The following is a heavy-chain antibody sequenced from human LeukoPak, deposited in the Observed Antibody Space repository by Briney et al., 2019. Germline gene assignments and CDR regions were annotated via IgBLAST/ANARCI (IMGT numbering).Heavy chain of an antibody. V-gene: IGHV3-9*01. CDR3: ATDYGGTSY. CDR1: GFTFDDYA. J-gene: IGHJ4*02. Sequence: GRSLRLSCAASGFTFDDYAMHWVRQAPGKGLEWVSGISWNSGSIGYADSVKGRFTISRDNAKNSLYLQMNSLRAEDTAVYYCATDYGGTSYWGQGTLVTVSS. CDR2: ISWNSGSI. D-gene: IGHD4-23*01.